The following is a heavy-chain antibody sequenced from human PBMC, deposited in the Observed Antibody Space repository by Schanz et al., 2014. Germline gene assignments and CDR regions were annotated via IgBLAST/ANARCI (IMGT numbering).Heavy chain of an antibody. Sequence: EVRLVESGGGLIQPGGSLRLSCAASGFTVSSNYMSWVRQAPGKGLEWVAVIYSGGSTFYTDSVKGRFTISRDNSKNTLYLQMNSLIAEDTAVYYCAKCIGWYGRCAFDIWGQGTMVTVSS. D-gene: IGHD6-19*01. CDR2: IYSGGST. CDR3: AKCIGWYGRCAFDI. CDR1: GFTVSSNY. V-gene: IGHV3-53*01. J-gene: IGHJ3*02.